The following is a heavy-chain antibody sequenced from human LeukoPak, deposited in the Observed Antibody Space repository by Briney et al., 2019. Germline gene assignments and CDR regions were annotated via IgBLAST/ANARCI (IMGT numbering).Heavy chain of an antibody. CDR1: GFTVSSNF. Sequence: GGSLRLSCAASGFTVSSNFMSWVRQAPGKGLEWVSAISGSGGSTYYADSVKGRFTISRDNSKNTLYLQMNSLRAEDTAVYYCAKDPIAAVTWFDPWGQGTLVTVSS. CDR2: ISGSGGST. D-gene: IGHD6-13*01. J-gene: IGHJ5*02. V-gene: IGHV3-23*01. CDR3: AKDPIAAVTWFDP.